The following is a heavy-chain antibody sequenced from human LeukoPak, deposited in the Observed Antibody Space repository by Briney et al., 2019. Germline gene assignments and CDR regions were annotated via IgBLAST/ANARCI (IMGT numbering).Heavy chain of an antibody. CDR1: GFTFSSYA. V-gene: IGHV3-23*01. CDR2: ISGTGGYT. J-gene: IGHJ5*02. Sequence: GGSLRLSCGASGFTFSSYAMTWVRQAPGKGLEWVSAISGTGGYTYYTDSVKGRFTISRDNSKNILYLQMNSLRAEDTAIYYCARCTTASSGWCNWLDPWGQGTLVTVSS. CDR3: ARCTTASSGWCNWLDP. D-gene: IGHD3-22*01.